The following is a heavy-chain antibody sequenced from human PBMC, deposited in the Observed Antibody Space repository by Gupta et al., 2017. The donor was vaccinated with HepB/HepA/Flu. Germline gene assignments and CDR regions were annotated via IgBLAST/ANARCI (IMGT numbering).Heavy chain of an antibody. CDR3: AKGRTGINDAFDI. CDR1: GFTFSNYA. CDR2: MSGRGGSK. Sequence: EVQLLESGGGLVQPGGSLGLSCAASGFTFSNYAMSWVRQAPGKGLEWVSTMSGRGGSKYYADSVKGRFTISRDSSKNTVDLQMNSLRAEDTALYYCAKGRTGINDAFDIWGQGTTVTVSS. V-gene: IGHV3-23*01. J-gene: IGHJ3*02.